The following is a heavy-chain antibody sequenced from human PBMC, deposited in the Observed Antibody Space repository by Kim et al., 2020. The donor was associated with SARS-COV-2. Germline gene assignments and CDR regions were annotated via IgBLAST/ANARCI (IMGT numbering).Heavy chain of an antibody. Sequence: AYYVKGRFTIARDNSKNTLYLQMNSLRAEDTAVYYCARGRYSYGPSYFDYWGQGTLVTVSS. V-gene: IGHV3-53*01. J-gene: IGHJ4*02. D-gene: IGHD5-18*01. CDR3: ARGRYSYGPSYFDY.